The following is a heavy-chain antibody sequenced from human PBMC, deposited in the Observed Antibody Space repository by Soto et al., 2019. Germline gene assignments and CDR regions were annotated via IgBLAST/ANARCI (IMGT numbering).Heavy chain of an antibody. CDR1: GGTFSSYT. CDR2: IIPILGIA. J-gene: IGHJ5*02. Sequence: QVQLVQSGAEVKKPGSSVKVSCKASGGTFSSYTISWVRQAPGQGLEWMGRIIPILGIANYAQKFQGRVTSTADKSTSTAYMELSSLRSEDTAVYYCARDDASDCSGGSCYSAWFDPWGQGTLVTVSS. D-gene: IGHD2-15*01. V-gene: IGHV1-69*08. CDR3: ARDDASDCSGGSCYSAWFDP.